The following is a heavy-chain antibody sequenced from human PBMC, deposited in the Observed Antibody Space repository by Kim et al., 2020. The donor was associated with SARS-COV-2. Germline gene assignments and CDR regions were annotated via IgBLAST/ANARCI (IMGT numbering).Heavy chain of an antibody. J-gene: IGHJ4*02. CDR2: IWYDGSDK. CDR1: GFLFSNYG. CDR3: ARAAFVYSSLID. D-gene: IGHD6-13*01. V-gene: IGHV3-33*01. Sequence: GGSLRLSCAASGFLFSNYGMHWVRQAPGKGLEWVAVIWYDGSDKYYAESVKGRFTISRDNSKNTLYLQMNSLRGEDTAVYYCARAAFVYSSLIDWGQGTLVTVSS.